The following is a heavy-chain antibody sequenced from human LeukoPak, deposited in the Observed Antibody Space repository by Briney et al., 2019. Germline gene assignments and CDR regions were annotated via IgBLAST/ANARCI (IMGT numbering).Heavy chain of an antibody. CDR1: GFTFSSYA. V-gene: IGHV3-30-3*01. CDR3: ARDNWGPDY. J-gene: IGHJ4*02. D-gene: IGHD7-27*01. CDR2: ISYDGSNK. Sequence: PGRSLRLSCAASGFTFSSYAMHWVRQAPGKGLEWVAVISYDGSNKYYADSVKGRFTISRDNSKNTLYLQMNSLSADDTAVYYCARDNWGPDYWGQGILVTVSS.